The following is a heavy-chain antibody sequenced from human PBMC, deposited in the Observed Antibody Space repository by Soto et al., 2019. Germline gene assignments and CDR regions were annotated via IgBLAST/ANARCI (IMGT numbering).Heavy chain of an antibody. CDR2: ISAYNGNT. CDR1: GYTFTSYG. CDR3: ARDSLIWYLWSGYYNWFDP. V-gene: IGHV1-18*01. J-gene: IGHJ5*02. Sequence: QVQLVQSGAEVKKPGASVKVSCKASGYTFTSYGISWVRQAPGHGLEGMGWISAYNGNTNYAQKLQGRVTMTTDTSTSTAYMELRSLRSADTAVYYCARDSLIWYLWSGYYNWFDPWGQGSLVTVSS. D-gene: IGHD3-3*01.